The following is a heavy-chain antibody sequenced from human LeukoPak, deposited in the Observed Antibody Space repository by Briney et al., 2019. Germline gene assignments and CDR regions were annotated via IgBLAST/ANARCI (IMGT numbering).Heavy chain of an antibody. Sequence: GASVKVSCKAFGYTFTTYGISWVRQAPGQGLEWVGWISTYSGKTNYAQKVQGRVAMTTDTSTSTAYMELRSLRSDNTAVYYCARLKGGYWGQGTLVTVSS. CDR2: ISTYSGKT. CDR3: ARLKGGY. CDR1: GYTFTTYG. V-gene: IGHV1-18*04. J-gene: IGHJ4*02.